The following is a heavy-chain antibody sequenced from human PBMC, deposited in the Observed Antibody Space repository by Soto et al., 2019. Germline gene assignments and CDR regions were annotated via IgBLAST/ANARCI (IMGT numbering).Heavy chain of an antibody. CDR1: GGSFSGYY. CDR3: ARISLRITIFGVVTAPHNWFDP. J-gene: IGHJ5*02. D-gene: IGHD3-3*01. V-gene: IGHV4-34*01. Sequence: SETLSLTCAVYGGSFSGYYWSWIRQPPGKGLEWIGEINHSGSTNYNPSLKSRVTISVGTSKNQFSLKLSSVTAADTAVYYCARISLRITIFGVVTAPHNWFDPWGQGTLVTVSS. CDR2: INHSGST.